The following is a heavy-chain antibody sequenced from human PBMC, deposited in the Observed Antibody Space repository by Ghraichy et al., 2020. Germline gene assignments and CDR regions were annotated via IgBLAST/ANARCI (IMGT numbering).Heavy chain of an antibody. Sequence: SCAASGFTLSRHYMSWVRQAPGKGLEWVANMKQDGDEKYYVDSVKGRFIISKDNAKNVLFLQMNSLRVEDTAVYYCAREAIVGTTDDAFDIWGQGTTVTVSS. J-gene: IGHJ3*02. V-gene: IGHV3-7*03. CDR1: GFTLSRHY. CDR2: MKQDGDEK. D-gene: IGHD1-26*01. CDR3: AREAIVGTTDDAFDI.